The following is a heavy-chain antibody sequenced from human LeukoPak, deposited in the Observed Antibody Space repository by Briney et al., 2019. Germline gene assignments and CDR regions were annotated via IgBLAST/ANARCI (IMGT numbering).Heavy chain of an antibody. CDR1: GGSISSGDYY. J-gene: IGHJ6*03. CDR3: ARDLGATYYYYYMDV. Sequence: SETLSLTCTVSGGSISSGDYYWSWIRQPPGKGLEWIGYIYYRGSTHYNPSLKSRVTISVDTSKNQFSLKLSSVTAADTAVYYCARDLGATYYYYYMDVWGKGTTVTASS. CDR2: IYYRGST. V-gene: IGHV4-30-4*08.